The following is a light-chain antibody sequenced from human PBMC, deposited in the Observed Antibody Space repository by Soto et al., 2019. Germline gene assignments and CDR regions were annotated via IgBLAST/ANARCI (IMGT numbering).Light chain of an antibody. CDR1: QSVSSY. CDR2: HAS. Sequence: IVLTQSPATLSLSPGERATLSCRASQSVSSYLAWYQQKPGQAPRLLIYHASNRATGIPARFSGSGSGTDFTLTISSLEPQDFAVYYCQQRTGSTFGQGTKVDIK. V-gene: IGKV3-11*01. CDR3: QQRTGST. J-gene: IGKJ1*01.